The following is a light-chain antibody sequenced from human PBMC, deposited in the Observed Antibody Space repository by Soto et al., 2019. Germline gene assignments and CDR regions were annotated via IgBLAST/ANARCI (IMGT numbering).Light chain of an antibody. V-gene: IGLV2-14*01. CDR1: TSDVGGYNC. CDR3: SSYTSSSTQV. J-gene: IGLJ1*01. Sequence: QSVLTQPASVSGSPGQSITISCTGTTSDVGGYNCVTWFQQHPGKAPKLMIYEVSNRPSGVSNRFSGSKSGNTASLTISGLQAEDEADYYCSSYTSSSTQVFGTGTKVTVL. CDR2: EVS.